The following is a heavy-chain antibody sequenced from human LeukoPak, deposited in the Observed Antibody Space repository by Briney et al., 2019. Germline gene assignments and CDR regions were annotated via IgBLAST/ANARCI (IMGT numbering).Heavy chain of an antibody. CDR3: GRDWQEQSSAWYLSH. Sequence: GGSLRLSCALSVFTLTTYTMRGVCRAPRKGLYWVAVISFDVYDKYYTHSVKGRFTIQRDSPKNTLHLQMNSLRAEDRAIYYCGRDWQEQSSAWYLSHWGQGTPVTVS. D-gene: IGHD6-19*01. CDR1: VFTLTTYT. CDR2: ISFDVYDK. J-gene: IGHJ4*02. V-gene: IGHV3-30-3*01.